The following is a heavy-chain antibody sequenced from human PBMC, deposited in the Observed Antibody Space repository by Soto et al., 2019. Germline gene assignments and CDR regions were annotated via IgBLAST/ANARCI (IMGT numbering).Heavy chain of an antibody. CDR2: FDPEDGET. CDR3: ATGITMVRGVRTCFDY. J-gene: IGHJ4*02. CDR1: GYTLTELS. Sequence: ASVKVSCKVSGYTLTELSMHWVRQAPGKGLEWMGGFDPEDGETIYAQKFQGRVTMTEDTSTDTAYMELSSLRSEDTAVYYCATGITMVRGVRTCFDYRGQGTLVTVPS. D-gene: IGHD3-10*01. V-gene: IGHV1-24*01.